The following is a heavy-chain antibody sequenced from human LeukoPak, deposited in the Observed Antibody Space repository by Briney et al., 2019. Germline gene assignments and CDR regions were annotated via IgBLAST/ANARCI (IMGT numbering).Heavy chain of an antibody. V-gene: IGHV3-7*01. J-gene: IGHJ4*02. D-gene: IGHD6-19*01. CDR2: IKVDGSEK. CDR1: GFTFSTSW. CDR3: ASGYYSGWYIPYY. Sequence: PGVSLTLSCAASGFTFSTSWMIWVRQAPGKGLEWVANIKVDGSEKYYVDSVKGRFTISRDNAKNSLYLQMNSLRAEDTAVYYCASGYYSGWYIPYYWGQGTLVTVSS.